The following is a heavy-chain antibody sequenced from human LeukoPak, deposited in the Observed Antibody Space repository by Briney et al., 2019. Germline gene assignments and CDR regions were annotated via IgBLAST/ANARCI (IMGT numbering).Heavy chain of an antibody. J-gene: IGHJ5*02. CDR3: ARGSVGYYYDSSGYYSTNWFDP. V-gene: IGHV4-38-2*02. Sequence: SETLSLTCTVSGYSISSGYYWGWIRQPPGKGLEWIGSIYHSGSTYYNPSLKSRVTISVDTSKNQFSLKLSSVTAEDTAVYYCARGSVGYYYDSSGYYSTNWFDPWGQGTLVTVSS. D-gene: IGHD3-22*01. CDR1: GYSISSGYY. CDR2: IYHSGST.